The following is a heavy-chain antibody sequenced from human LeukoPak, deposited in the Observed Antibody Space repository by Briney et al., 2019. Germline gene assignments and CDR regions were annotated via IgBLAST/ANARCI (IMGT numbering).Heavy chain of an antibody. CDR1: GFTVSSNE. V-gene: IGHV3-53*01. J-gene: IGHJ3*01. Sequence: SGGSLRLSCAASGFTVSSNEMSWVRQPPGKGLEWVLVSYSGGTTFYADSVKGRFTLSRDNSKNTLYPQMNSLRVEDTAMYYCRSWQGTFDLWGQGTMVTVSS. CDR2: SYSGGTT. D-gene: IGHD6-13*01. CDR3: RSWQGTFDL.